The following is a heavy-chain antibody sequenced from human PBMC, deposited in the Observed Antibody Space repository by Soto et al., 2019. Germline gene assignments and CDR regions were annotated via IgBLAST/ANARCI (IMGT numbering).Heavy chain of an antibody. CDR1: GFTFSSYS. J-gene: IGHJ4*02. D-gene: IGHD6-19*01. Sequence: EVQLLESGGGLVQPGGSLRLSCAASGFTFSSYSMSWVRQAPGKGLEWVSAISGSGGSTYYADSVKGRFTISRDNSKNTLHLQMNSLRAEDTDVYYCAKGEYSSGWSFDYWGQGTLVSVSS. CDR2: ISGSGGST. V-gene: IGHV3-23*01. CDR3: AKGEYSSGWSFDY.